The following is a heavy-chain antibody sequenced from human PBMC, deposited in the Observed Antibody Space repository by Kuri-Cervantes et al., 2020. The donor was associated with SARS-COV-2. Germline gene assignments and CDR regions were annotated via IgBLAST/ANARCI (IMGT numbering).Heavy chain of an antibody. CDR3: ATDKPSYGGNGYLQL. CDR2: IYYNGVT. V-gene: IGHV4-31*02. CDR1: GGSIRSGAYY. Sequence: SCSVPGGSIRSGAYYCHWIRHRPGKGLEWIGNIYYNGVTYYNPSLKSRVTISVDTSKNQFSLKLGSMTAADTAVYYCATDKPSYGGNGYLQLWGQGTLVTVSS. J-gene: IGHJ1*01. D-gene: IGHD4-23*01.